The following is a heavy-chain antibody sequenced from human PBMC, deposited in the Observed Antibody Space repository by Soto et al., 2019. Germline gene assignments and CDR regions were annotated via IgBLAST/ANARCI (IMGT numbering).Heavy chain of an antibody. D-gene: IGHD2-2*01. J-gene: IGHJ6*02. CDR2: ISYDGSNK. CDR1: GFTFSSYA. CDR3: ARPIVVVSDATQSILTGITGYYGMDL. Sequence: QVQLVESGGGVVQPGRSLRLSCAASGFTFSSYAMHWVRQAPGKGLEWVAVISYDGSNKYYADSVKGRFTVSRASSKNTLYLQMNSLRPEDTAVYYCARPIVVVSDATQSILTGITGYYGMDLWGRGTTVTVSS. V-gene: IGHV3-30-3*01.